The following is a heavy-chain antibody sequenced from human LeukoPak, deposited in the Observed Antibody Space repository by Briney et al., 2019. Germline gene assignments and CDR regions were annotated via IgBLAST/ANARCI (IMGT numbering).Heavy chain of an antibody. V-gene: IGHV3-23*01. D-gene: IGHD2-2*01. CDR1: VFTFSSNA. J-gene: IGHJ4*02. CDR3: AKGGSTSPSGINDY. Sequence: PGGSLRLSCAASVFTFSSNAMSCVREAPGGGLECVSAISAGSRTYYTDSVKGRFTISRENSKNTMYLQMSSRRAEDTAVDYCAKGGSTSPSGINDYWGQGTLVTVSS. CDR2: ISAGSRT.